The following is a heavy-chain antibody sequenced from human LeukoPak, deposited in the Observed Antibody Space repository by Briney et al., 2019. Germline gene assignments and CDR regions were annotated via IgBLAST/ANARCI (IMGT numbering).Heavy chain of an antibody. Sequence: GGSLRLSCVASGFTFCSYGMHWVRQAPGKGLEWVAFISYDGSNENIADSVKGRFIISRDNSKNTLYLQMNSLRAEDTAVYYCAKGPAPRLGEFSYHALVDYWGQGTLVTVSS. J-gene: IGHJ4*02. CDR1: GFTFCSYG. V-gene: IGHV3-30*18. D-gene: IGHD3-16*02. CDR2: ISYDGSNE. CDR3: AKGPAPRLGEFSYHALVDY.